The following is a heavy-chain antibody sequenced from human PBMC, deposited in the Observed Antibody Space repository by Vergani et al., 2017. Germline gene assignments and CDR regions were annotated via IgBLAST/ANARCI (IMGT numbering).Heavy chain of an antibody. CDR1: GATFSSYA. Sequence: QVQLVQSGAEVKKPGSSVKVSCKASGATFSSYAISWVRQAPGQGLEWMGGIIPIFGTANYAQKFQGRVTITADESTSTAYMELSSLRSEDTAVYYCARDPGSSGAYYFDYWGQGTLVTVSS. J-gene: IGHJ4*02. V-gene: IGHV1-69*12. CDR2: IIPIFGTA. D-gene: IGHD6-19*01. CDR3: ARDPGSSGAYYFDY.